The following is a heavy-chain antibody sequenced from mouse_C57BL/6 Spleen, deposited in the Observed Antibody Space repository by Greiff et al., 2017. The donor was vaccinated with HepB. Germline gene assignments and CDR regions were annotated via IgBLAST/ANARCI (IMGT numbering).Heavy chain of an antibody. CDR1: GYTFTDYN. D-gene: IGHD1-1*02. Sequence: EVQLQQSGPELVKPGASVKIPCKASGYTFTDYNMDWVKQSHGKSLEWIGDINPNNGGTIYNQKFKGKATLTVDKSSSTAYMELRSLTSEDTAVYYCARGDYGLPFAYWGQGTLVTVSA. CDR3: ARGDYGLPFAY. V-gene: IGHV1-18*01. J-gene: IGHJ3*01. CDR2: INPNNGGT.